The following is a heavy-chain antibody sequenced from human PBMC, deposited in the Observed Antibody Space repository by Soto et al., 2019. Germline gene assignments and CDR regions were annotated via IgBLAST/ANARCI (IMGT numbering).Heavy chain of an antibody. J-gene: IGHJ4*02. Sequence: EVQLVQSGADVKKPGESLKISCKASGYKFTSYWIGWVRQMPGKGLEWMGIIYPADSDTTYSPSFQGQVTMSADKSTNTAYLQWSSLKASDSAIYYCTRLRFGEVPANIWGQGTLVTVSP. V-gene: IGHV5-51*01. CDR2: IYPADSDT. D-gene: IGHD3-10*01. CDR1: GYKFTSYW. CDR3: TRLRFGEVPANI.